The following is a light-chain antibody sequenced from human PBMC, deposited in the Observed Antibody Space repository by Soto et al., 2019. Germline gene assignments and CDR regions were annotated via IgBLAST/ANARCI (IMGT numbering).Light chain of an antibody. CDR1: SSNFVGDKY. CDR3: DSYTSSSTYV. J-gene: IGLJ1*01. Sequence: QSAPTQPRSVSGSPGQSVAISCTGTSSNFVGDKYVAWYQKHPGKAPRLVIFDVNKRPSGVPDRFSGSKSGNTASLTISGLQTEDEADYYCDSYTSSSTYVFGTGTKLTVL. CDR2: DVN. V-gene: IGLV2-11*01.